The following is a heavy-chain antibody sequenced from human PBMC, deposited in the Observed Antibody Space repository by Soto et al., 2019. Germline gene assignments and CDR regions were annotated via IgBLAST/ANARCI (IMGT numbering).Heavy chain of an antibody. CDR2: IYYSGST. J-gene: IGHJ4*02. V-gene: IGHV4-61*01. D-gene: IGHD5-12*01. CDR1: GGSVSSGSYY. CDR3: ASSGRLGYNLWDYFAY. Sequence: SETLSLTCTVSGGSVSSGSYYWSWIRQPPGKGLEWIGYIYYSGSTNYNPSLKSRVTISVDTSKNQFSLKLSSVTAEDTAVYYCASSGRLGYNLWDYFAYWGQGTLVTVSS.